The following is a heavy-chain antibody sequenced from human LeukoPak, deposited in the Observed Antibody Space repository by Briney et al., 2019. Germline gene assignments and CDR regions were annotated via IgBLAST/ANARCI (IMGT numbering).Heavy chain of an antibody. CDR1: GYTFTSYG. J-gene: IGHJ4*02. V-gene: IGHV1-18*01. Sequence: ASVTVSCKASGYTFTSYGISWVRQAPGQGLEWMGWISTYNGNTNYAQKFQGRVVMTTDTFTSTAYMELRSLRSDDTALYYCARVDSSGETLFDYWGQGTLVTVSS. CDR2: ISTYNGNT. D-gene: IGHD3-22*01. CDR3: ARVDSSGETLFDY.